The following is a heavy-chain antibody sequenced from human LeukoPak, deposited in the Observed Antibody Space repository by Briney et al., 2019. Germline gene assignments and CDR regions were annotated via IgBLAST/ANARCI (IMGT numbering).Heavy chain of an antibody. Sequence: SETLSLTCAVYGGSFSGYYWSWIRQPPGKGLEWIGEINHSGSTNYNPSLKSRVTISVDTSKNQFSLKLSSVTAADTAVYYCANRRGGSYLFCWGQGTLVTASS. CDR2: INHSGST. D-gene: IGHD3-10*01. V-gene: IGHV4-34*01. CDR1: GGSFSGYY. J-gene: IGHJ4*02. CDR3: ANRRGGSYLFC.